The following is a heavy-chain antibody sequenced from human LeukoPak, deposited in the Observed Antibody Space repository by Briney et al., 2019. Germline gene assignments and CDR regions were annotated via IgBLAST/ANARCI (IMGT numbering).Heavy chain of an antibody. Sequence: GVPLRLSCAASGFTFSSYEMNWVRQAPGKGLEWFSYISSSGSTIYYADSVKGRFTNSREHAKNSLDLQMNSLRAEDTAVYYCARDHWSYCTYWGQGTLVTVSS. V-gene: IGHV3-48*03. CDR1: GFTFSSYE. CDR3: ARDHWSYCTY. CDR2: ISSSGSTI. J-gene: IGHJ4*02. D-gene: IGHD1-26*01.